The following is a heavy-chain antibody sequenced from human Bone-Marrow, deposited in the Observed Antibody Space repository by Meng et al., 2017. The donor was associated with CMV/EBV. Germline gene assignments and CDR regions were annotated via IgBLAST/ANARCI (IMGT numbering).Heavy chain of an antibody. J-gene: IGHJ4*02. D-gene: IGHD6-6*01. CDR1: GGSFSGYY. Sequence: SETLSLTCAVYGGSFSGYYWSWIRQPPGKGLEWIGEINHSGSTNYNPSLKSRVTISVDTSKNQFSLKLKSVTAVDTAVYYCARLPYSSSSYIDYWGQGTLVTVSS. CDR2: INHSGST. CDR3: ARLPYSSSSYIDY. V-gene: IGHV4-34*01.